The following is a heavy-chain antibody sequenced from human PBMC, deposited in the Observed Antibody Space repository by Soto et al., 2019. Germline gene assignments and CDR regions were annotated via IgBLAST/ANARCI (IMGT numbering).Heavy chain of an antibody. CDR1: GFTFSSYG. J-gene: IGHJ4*02. CDR3: AQGLYYDFWSGLDY. CDR2: ISYDGSNK. V-gene: IGHV3-30*18. Sequence: PGGSLRLSCAASGFTFSSYGMHWVRQAPGKGLEWVAVISYDGSNKYYADSVKGRFTISRDNSKNTLYLQMNSLRAEDTAVYYYAQGLYYDFWSGLDYWGQGTLVTVS. D-gene: IGHD3-3*01.